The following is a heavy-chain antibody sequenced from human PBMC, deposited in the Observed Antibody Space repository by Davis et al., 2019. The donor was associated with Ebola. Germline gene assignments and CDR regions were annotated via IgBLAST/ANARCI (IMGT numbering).Heavy chain of an antibody. Sequence: SETLSLTCTVSGGSISSYYWSWIRQPPGKGLEWIGYIYYSGSTNYNPSLKSRVTISVDTSKNQFSLKLSSVTAADTAVYYCARHSDIAVAAGLDYWGQGTLVTVSS. D-gene: IGHD6-19*01. CDR1: GGSISSYY. V-gene: IGHV4-59*08. CDR3: ARHSDIAVAAGLDY. J-gene: IGHJ4*02. CDR2: IYYSGST.